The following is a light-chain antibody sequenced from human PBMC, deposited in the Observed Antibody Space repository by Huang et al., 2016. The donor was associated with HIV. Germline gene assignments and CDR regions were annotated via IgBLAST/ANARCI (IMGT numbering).Light chain of an antibody. CDR1: ESVSSS. CDR3: QQYNDWPPIT. V-gene: IGKV3-15*01. Sequence: EIVMTQSPDTLSVFPGERVTLSCRASESVSSSLAWYQQKSGQAPSLLIYDASTRATGIPARFGGSGSGTEFTLTINSLLSEDFAVYYCQQYNDWPPITFGQGTRLDMK. J-gene: IGKJ5*01. CDR2: DAS.